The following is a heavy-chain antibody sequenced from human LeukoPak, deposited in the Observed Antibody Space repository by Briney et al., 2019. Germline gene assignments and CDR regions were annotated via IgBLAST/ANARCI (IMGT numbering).Heavy chain of an antibody. CDR2: ISASGRT. V-gene: IGHV4-4*07. D-gene: IGHD3-10*01. Sequence: SETLSLTCSVSGGSISRYYWSWIRQPAGKGLEWIGRISASGRTNYNASLKSRVTMSLDTSKNQFSLKLNSVTAADTAVYYCARVYYGSGSYPTYFDYWGQGTLVTVSS. J-gene: IGHJ4*02. CDR1: GGSISRYY. CDR3: ARVYYGSGSYPTYFDY.